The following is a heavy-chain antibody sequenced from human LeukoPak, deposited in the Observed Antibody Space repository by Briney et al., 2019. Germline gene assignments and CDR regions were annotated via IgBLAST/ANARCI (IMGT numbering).Heavy chain of an antibody. CDR2: ISAYNGNT. CDR3: ARDPRWSSFGEPYFDY. Sequence: GASVKVSCKASGYTFTSYGISWVRQAPGQGLEWMGWISAYNGNTNYAQKFQGRVTITADESTSTAYMELSSLRSEDTAVYYCARDPRWSSFGEPYFDYWGQGTLVTVSS. CDR1: GYTFTSYG. V-gene: IGHV1-18*01. D-gene: IGHD3-10*01. J-gene: IGHJ4*02.